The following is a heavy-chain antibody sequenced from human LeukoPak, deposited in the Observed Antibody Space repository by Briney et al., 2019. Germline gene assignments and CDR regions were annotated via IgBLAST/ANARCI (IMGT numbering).Heavy chain of an antibody. V-gene: IGHV4-30-2*01. D-gene: IGHD3-22*01. Sequence: SETLSLTCTVSGGSISSGGYYWSWIRQPPGKGLEWIGYIYHSGSTYYNPSLKSRVTISVDRSKNQFSLKLSSVTAADTAVYYCARASNSGYPYYFDYWGQGTLVTVSS. CDR1: GGSISSGGYY. J-gene: IGHJ4*02. CDR2: IYHSGST. CDR3: ARASNSGYPYYFDY.